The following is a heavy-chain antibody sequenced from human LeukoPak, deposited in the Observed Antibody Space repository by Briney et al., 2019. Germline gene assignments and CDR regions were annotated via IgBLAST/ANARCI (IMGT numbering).Heavy chain of an antibody. J-gene: IGHJ4*02. V-gene: IGHV4-4*07. CDR3: ARGAYYYDSSAYYYVARDY. CDR1: GGPIINYY. D-gene: IGHD3-22*01. Sequence: PSETLSLTCTVSGGPIINYYWSWIRQPAGKGLECIGRIYTSGSTNYNPSLKSRVTMSVDTSKNQFSLKLSSVTAADTAVYYCARGAYYYDSSAYYYVARDYWGQGTLVTVSS. CDR2: IYTSGST.